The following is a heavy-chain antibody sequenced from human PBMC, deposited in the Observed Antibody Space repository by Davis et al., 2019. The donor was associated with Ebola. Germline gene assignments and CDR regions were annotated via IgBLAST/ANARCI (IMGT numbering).Heavy chain of an antibody. V-gene: IGHV5-51*01. CDR2: IYPGDSDT. Sequence: SCQGSRYSFTSYWIGWVRQMPGNGLEWMGLIYPGDSDTRYSPSFQGQVTISADKSISTAYLQWSSLKASDTAMYYCARLVVVAATGWFDPWGQGTLVTVSS. CDR1: RYSFTSYW. D-gene: IGHD2-15*01. CDR3: ARLVVVAATGWFDP. J-gene: IGHJ5*02.